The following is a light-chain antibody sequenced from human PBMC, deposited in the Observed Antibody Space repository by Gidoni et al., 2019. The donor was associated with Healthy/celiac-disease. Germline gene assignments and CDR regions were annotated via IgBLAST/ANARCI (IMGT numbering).Light chain of an antibody. CDR2: AAS. CDR3: QQSYSTLTWT. V-gene: IGKV1-39*01. Sequence: IQITQSPSSLSASVGDRVTITCRASQSISSYLNWYQQKPGKAPKLLIYAASSLQSGVPSRFSGSGSGTDFTLTISSLQPEDFATYYCQQSYSTLTWTFGQGTKVEIK. CDR1: QSISSY. J-gene: IGKJ1*01.